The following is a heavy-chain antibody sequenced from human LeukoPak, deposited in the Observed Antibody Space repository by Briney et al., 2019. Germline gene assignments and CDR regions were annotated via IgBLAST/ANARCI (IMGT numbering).Heavy chain of an antibody. J-gene: IGHJ4*02. CDR2: INSDGSST. CDR1: GFIFSNYW. CDR3: ARDGRNVDYVVDVVTLKSEEIDY. V-gene: IGHV3-74*01. D-gene: IGHD4-17*01. Sequence: LGGSLRLSCAASGFIFSNYWMHWVRQAPGKGLVWVSRINSDGSSTSYADSVKGRFTISRDNAENTLYLQMNSLRAEDTAVYYCARDGRNVDYVVDVVTLKSEEIDYWGQGTLVTVSS.